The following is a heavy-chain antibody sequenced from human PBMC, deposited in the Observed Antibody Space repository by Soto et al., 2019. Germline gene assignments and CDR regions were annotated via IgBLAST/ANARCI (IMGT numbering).Heavy chain of an antibody. CDR3: ARGKSSGYKFGPRNFFYYGMDV. Sequence: SVKVSCKASGGTFSSYAISWVRQAPGQGLEWMGGIIPIFGTANYAQKFQGRVTITADESTSQFSLQVTSVTAADTGVYYCARGKSSGYKFGPRNFFYYGMDVWGPGTTVTASS. V-gene: IGHV1-69*13. CDR2: IIPIFGTA. D-gene: IGHD5-18*01. CDR1: GGTFSSYA. J-gene: IGHJ6*02.